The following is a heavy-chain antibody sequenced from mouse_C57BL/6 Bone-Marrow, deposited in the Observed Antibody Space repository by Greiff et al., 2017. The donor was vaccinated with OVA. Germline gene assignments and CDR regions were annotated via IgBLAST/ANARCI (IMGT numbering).Heavy chain of an antibody. CDR2: IHPNSGST. D-gene: IGHD3-2*02. Sequence: QVQLQQPGAELVKPGASVKLSCKASGYTFTSYWMHWVKQRPGQGLEWIGMIHPNSGSTNYNEKFKSKATLTVDKSSSTAYMQLSSLTSEDSAVYYCARRLRLRGFAYWGQGTGVTVTA. V-gene: IGHV1-64*01. J-gene: IGHJ3*01. CDR3: ARRLRLRGFAY. CDR1: GYTFTSYW.